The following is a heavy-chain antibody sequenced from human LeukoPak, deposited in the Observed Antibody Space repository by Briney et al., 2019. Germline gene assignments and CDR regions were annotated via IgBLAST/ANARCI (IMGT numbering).Heavy chain of an antibody. Sequence: SETLSLTCTGSGGSINNYYWSWIRQPAGKGLEWIGRIYTRGSTNYNPSLKSRVTMSVDTSKNQFSLKLSSVTAADTAVYYCARGRYCSADICSGGNAFDIWGQGTMVSVSS. CDR2: IYTRGST. D-gene: IGHD2-15*01. V-gene: IGHV4-4*07. CDR1: GGSINNYY. CDR3: ARGRYCSADICSGGNAFDI. J-gene: IGHJ3*02.